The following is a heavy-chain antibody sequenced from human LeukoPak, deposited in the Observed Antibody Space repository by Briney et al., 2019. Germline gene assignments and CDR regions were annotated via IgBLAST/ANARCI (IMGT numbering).Heavy chain of an antibody. CDR3: ARQSGSYGGILDN. CDR2: IYYSGST. CDR1: GGSITYSHYY. V-gene: IGHV4-39*01. J-gene: IGHJ4*02. D-gene: IGHD1-26*01. Sequence: PSETLSLTCSVSGGSITYSHYYWGWVRQPPGKGLEWIGGIYYSGSTYYNPSLRSRVTISVDTSRNEFSLRLSSVTAADTALYFCARQSGSYGGILDNWGQGILGTVSS.